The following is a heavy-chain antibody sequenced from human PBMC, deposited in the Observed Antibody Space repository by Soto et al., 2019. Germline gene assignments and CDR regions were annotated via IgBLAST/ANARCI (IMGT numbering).Heavy chain of an antibody. V-gene: IGHV3-11*05. J-gene: IGHJ4*02. Sequence: QFQLVESGGGLVKPGGSLRLSCAASGFTFSDYYMSWIRKAPGKGLELVSYISGSSTQTNYADSVKGRFTISRDNAKKSMYRQMNSLLAEDTGVYYSARDRRYVSTIYYLRIWGQGTLVTVSP. CDR3: ARDRRYVSTIYYLRI. CDR1: GFTFSDYY. CDR2: ISGSSTQT. D-gene: IGHD3-10*01.